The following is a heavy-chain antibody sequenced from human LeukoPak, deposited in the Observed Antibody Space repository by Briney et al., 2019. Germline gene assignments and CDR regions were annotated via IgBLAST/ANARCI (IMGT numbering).Heavy chain of an antibody. V-gene: IGHV3-9*01. CDR2: VSWNSKII. D-gene: IGHD2-21*01. Sequence: GGSLRLSCIASGFTFDDYAMHWVRQAPGKGLEWVAGVSWNSKIIGYADSLVGRFIISRDNAKNRLYLQMNSLRPDDTALYFCVKTRTISAAGLDQWGQGTQVIVSS. J-gene: IGHJ4*02. CDR3: VKTRTISAAGLDQ. CDR1: GFTFDDYA.